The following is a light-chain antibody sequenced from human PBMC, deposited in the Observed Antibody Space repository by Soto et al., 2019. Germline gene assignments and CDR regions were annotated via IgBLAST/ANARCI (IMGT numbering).Light chain of an antibody. Sequence: QSALTQPRSVSGSPGQSVTISCTGTSSDVGGYNYVSWYQQHPGKAPKLMIDEVSNRPSGVSNRFSGSKSGNTASLTISGLQAEDEADYYCSSYTSSSTLVFGTGTKLTVL. CDR2: EVS. V-gene: IGLV2-14*01. CDR1: SSDVGGYNY. CDR3: SSYTSSSTLV. J-gene: IGLJ1*01.